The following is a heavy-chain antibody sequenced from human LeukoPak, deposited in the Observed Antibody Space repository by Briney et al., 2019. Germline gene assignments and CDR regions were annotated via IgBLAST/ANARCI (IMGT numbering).Heavy chain of an antibody. V-gene: IGHV4-61*02. CDR2: IYTSGST. CDR3: ARDPVRSSTILMFDP. D-gene: IGHD2-2*01. CDR1: GGSISSGSYY. J-gene: IGHJ5*02. Sequence: PSETLSLTCTVSGGSISSGSYYWSWIRQPAGKGLEWIGRIYTSGSTNYNPSLKSRVTISVDTSKNQFSLKLSSVTAADTAVYYCARDPVRSSTILMFDPWGQGTLVTVSS.